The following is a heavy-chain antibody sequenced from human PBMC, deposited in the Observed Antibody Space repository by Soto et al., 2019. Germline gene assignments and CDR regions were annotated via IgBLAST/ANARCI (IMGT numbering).Heavy chain of an antibody. J-gene: IGHJ4*02. CDR2: ISYDGSNK. D-gene: IGHD6-13*01. Sequence: GGSLRLSCAASGFTFSSYAMHWVRQAPGKGLEWVAVISYDGSNKYYADSVKGRFTISRDNSKNTLYLQMNSLRAEDTAVYYCARDSRGIAADWGQGTMVTVYS. V-gene: IGHV3-30-3*01. CDR1: GFTFSSYA. CDR3: ARDSRGIAAD.